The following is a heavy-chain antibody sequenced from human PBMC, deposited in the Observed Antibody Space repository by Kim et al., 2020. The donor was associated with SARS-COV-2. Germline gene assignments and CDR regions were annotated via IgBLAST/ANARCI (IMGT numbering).Heavy chain of an antibody. D-gene: IGHD3-22*01. CDR2: ISSSSSYI. CDR3: ARDSSAGYYDSSGSPYYYYGMDV. V-gene: IGHV3-21*01. J-gene: IGHJ6*02. Sequence: GGSLRLSCAASGFTFSSYSMNWVRQAPGKGLEWVSSISSSSSYIYYADSVKGRFTISRDNAKNSLYLQMNSLRAEDTAVYYCARDSSAGYYDSSGSPYYYYGMDVWGQGTTVTVSS. CDR1: GFTFSSYS.